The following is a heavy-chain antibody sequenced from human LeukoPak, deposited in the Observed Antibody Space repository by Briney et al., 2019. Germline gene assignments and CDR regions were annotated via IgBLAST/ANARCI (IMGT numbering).Heavy chain of an antibody. J-gene: IGHJ4*02. CDR1: GESLSGYY. CDR2: INHSGTT. Sequence: SETLSLTCAVYGESLSGYYWSWIRQPPGKGLEWIAEINHSGTTNYNASLNSRVTISLDTSKNQFSLKLTSVTAADTAVYYCARDRRDRDNDIAYYFDYWGQGTQVIVSS. D-gene: IGHD5-24*01. CDR3: ARDRRDRDNDIAYYFDY. V-gene: IGHV4-34*01.